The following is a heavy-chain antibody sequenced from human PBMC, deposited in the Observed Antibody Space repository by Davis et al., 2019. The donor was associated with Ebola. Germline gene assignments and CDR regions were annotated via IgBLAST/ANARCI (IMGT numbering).Heavy chain of an antibody. CDR3: ARESGYYDFWMAGMDV. D-gene: IGHD3-3*01. V-gene: IGHV3-33*01. CDR1: GFTFSSYG. Sequence: GESLKISCAASGFTFSSYGMHWVRQAPGKGLEWVAVIWYDGSNKYYADSVKGRFTISRDNSKNTLYLQMNSLRAEDTAAYYCARESGYYDFWMAGMDVWGQGTTVTVSS. J-gene: IGHJ6*02. CDR2: IWYDGSNK.